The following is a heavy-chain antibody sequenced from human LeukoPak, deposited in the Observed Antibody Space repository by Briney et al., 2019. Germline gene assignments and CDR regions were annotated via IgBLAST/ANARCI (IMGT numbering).Heavy chain of an antibody. CDR1: GLTFSDYY. V-gene: IGHV3-11*04. Sequence: GGSLRLSCAASGLTFSDYYMSWIRQAPGKGLEWVSYISSSGSTIYYADSVKGRFTISRDNAKNSLYLQMNSLRAEDTAVYYCARVPLGYGDYWDYYYYMDVWGKGTTVTVSS. CDR2: ISSSGSTI. CDR3: ARVPLGYGDYWDYYYYMDV. J-gene: IGHJ6*03. D-gene: IGHD4-17*01.